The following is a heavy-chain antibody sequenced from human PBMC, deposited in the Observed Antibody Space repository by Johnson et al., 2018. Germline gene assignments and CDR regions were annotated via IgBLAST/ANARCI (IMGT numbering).Heavy chain of an antibody. CDR2: IIPIFGTA. J-gene: IGHJ5*02. Sequence: QVQLVESGAEVKKPGSSXKVSCKASGGTFSSYAISWVRQAPGQGLEWMGGIIPIFGTANYAQKFQGRVTITADESTSTAYMELSSLRSEDTAVYYCARVVSDVDRSRYNWFDPWGQGTLVTVSS. CDR1: GGTFSSYA. V-gene: IGHV1-69*01. D-gene: IGHD2-21*02. CDR3: ARVVSDVDRSRYNWFDP.